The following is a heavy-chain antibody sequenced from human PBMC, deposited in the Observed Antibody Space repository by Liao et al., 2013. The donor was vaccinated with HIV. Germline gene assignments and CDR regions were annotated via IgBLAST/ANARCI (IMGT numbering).Heavy chain of an antibody. CDR2: LYYSGSS. CDR3: AREWFGELRPSYYFDY. V-gene: IGHV4-59*01. CDR1: GGSISRYY. D-gene: IGHD3-10*01. J-gene: IGHJ4*02. Sequence: QVQLQESGPGLVKPSETLSITCTVSGGSISRYYWSWIRQPPGKGLEWIGYLYYSGSSNYNPSLKSRVTISVDTSKNQFSLKLTSVTAADTAVYYCAREWFGELRPSYYFDYWGQGTLVTVSS.